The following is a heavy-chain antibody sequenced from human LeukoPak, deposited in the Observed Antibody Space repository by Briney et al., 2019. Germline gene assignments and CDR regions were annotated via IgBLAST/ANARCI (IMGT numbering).Heavy chain of an antibody. Sequence: GASVKVSCKASGGTFTSYAISWVRQAPGQGLEWMGRIIPILGIANYAQKFQGRVTITADKSTSTAYMELSSLRSEDTAVYYCARDGVATITDHYYGMDVWGKGTTVTVSS. V-gene: IGHV1-69*04. J-gene: IGHJ6*04. CDR3: ARDGVATITDHYYGMDV. D-gene: IGHD5-24*01. CDR1: GGTFTSYA. CDR2: IIPILGIA.